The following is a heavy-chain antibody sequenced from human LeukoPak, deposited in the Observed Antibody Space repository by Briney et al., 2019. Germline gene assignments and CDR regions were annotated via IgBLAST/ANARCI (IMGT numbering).Heavy chain of an antibody. D-gene: IGHD3-3*01. J-gene: IGHJ5*02. V-gene: IGHV4-30-2*01. CDR1: GGSISSGGYS. Sequence: SETLSLTCAVSGGSISSGGYSWSWIRQPPGKGLEWIGYIYHSGSTCYNPSLKSRVTISVDRSKNQFSLKLSSVTAADTAVYYCARGSYDSRGFDPWGQGTLVTVSS. CDR3: ARGSYDSRGFDP. CDR2: IYHSGST.